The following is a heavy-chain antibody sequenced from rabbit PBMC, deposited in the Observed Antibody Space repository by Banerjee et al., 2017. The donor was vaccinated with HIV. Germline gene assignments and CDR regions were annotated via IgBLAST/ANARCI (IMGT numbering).Heavy chain of an antibody. Sequence: QEQLEESGGDLVKPEGSLTLTCTASGFSFNNKYVMCWVRQAPGKGLEWIACINTSSGSVFYASWAKGRFSVSKTSSTTVTLQMASLTAADTATYFCARDGASGYNFNLWGQGSLVTVS. J-gene: IGHJ4*01. V-gene: IGHV1S45*01. CDR3: ARDGASGYNFNL. D-gene: IGHD1-1*01. CDR2: INTSSGSV. CDR1: GFSFNNKYV.